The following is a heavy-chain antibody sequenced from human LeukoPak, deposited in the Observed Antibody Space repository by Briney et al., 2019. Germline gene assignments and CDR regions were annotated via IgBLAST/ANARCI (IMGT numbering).Heavy chain of an antibody. D-gene: IGHD1-26*01. CDR2: IFYSGST. J-gene: IGHJ6*03. V-gene: IGHV4-59*11. CDR3: AKGSVGLWELRDYYYYYMDV. CDR1: GGSISSHY. Sequence: SETLSLTCTVSGGSISSHYWSWIRQPPGKGLEWIGYIFYSGSTNYNPSLKSRVTISVDTSRTQFSLKLSSVTAADTAVYYCAKGSVGLWELRDYYYYYMDVWGKGTTVTVSS.